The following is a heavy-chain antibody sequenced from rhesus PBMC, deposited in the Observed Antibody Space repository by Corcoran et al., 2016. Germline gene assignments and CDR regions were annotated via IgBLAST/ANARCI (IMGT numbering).Heavy chain of an antibody. J-gene: IGHJ4*01. Sequence: QVQLQESGPGLVKPSETLPLTCAVSGDSISSHYWSWIRQPPGKGLEWIAYLYGGSGHPTSNPSLKSRVTISKDTSKNQFSLRLSTVTAADTAVYYCARQPSSRRNSIVGTTVDYWGQGVLVTVSS. D-gene: IGHD1-44*01. CDR2: LYGGSGHP. V-gene: IGHV4-147*01. CDR3: ARQPSSRRNSIVGTTVDY. CDR1: GDSISSHY.